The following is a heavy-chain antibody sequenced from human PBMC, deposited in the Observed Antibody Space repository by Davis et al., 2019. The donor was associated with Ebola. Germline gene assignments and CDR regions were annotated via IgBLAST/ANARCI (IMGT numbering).Heavy chain of an antibody. Sequence: SETLSLTCTVSGGSISSYYWTWIRQPPGKGLEWIGYIYYSGSTNYNPSLKSRVTISVDTSKNQFSLKLSSVTAADTAVYYCARDYLRFLEWLPDYFDYWGQGTLVTVSS. CDR3: ARDYLRFLEWLPDYFDY. D-gene: IGHD3-3*01. CDR2: IYYSGST. CDR1: GGSISSYY. V-gene: IGHV4-59*12. J-gene: IGHJ4*02.